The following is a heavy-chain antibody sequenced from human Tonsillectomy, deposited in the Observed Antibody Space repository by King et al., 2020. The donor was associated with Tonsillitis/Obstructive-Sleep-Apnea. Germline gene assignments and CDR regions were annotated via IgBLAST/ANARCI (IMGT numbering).Heavy chain of an antibody. V-gene: IGHV3-15*07. D-gene: IGHD4-17*01. CDR1: GFSFNNAW. Sequence: VQLVESGGGLVKPGGSLRLSCAASGFSFNNAWMSWVRQAPEKGLEWVGRIKSRSDGGTTDYSAPVKGRFTISRYDSKNTVYLQMNSLNTEDTAVYYCTTDDKDYGDYYSRHGLAFDIWGQGTMVTVSS. CDR2: IKSRSDGGTT. CDR3: TTDDKDYGDYYSRHGLAFDI. J-gene: IGHJ3*02.